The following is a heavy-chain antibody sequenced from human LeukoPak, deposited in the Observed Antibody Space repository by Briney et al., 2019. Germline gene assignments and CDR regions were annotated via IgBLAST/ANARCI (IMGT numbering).Heavy chain of an antibody. CDR3: ARHEPHKDSSSWYLYHYYGMDV. CDR2: IYYSGST. CDR1: AGSISSYY. J-gene: IGHJ6*02. D-gene: IGHD6-13*01. V-gene: IGHV4-59*08. Sequence: PSPTLSPTCTVAAGSISSYYWSSIRQPPGNGLEWSGYIYYSGSTNYSPSLKSRVTISVDTSKNQFSLKLSSVTAADTAVYYCARHEPHKDSSSWYLYHYYGMDVWGQGTTVTVSS.